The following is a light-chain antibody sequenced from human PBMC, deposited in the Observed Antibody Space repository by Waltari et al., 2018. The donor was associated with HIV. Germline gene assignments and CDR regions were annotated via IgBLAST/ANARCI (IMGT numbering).Light chain of an antibody. CDR3: QSYDNSLGIV. CDR1: RSTLGTGYH. CDR2: GNT. J-gene: IGLJ1*01. Sequence: QSQLTQPPSVSGAPGQRVTISCTGSRSTLGTGYHVTWYQQVPGTAPKLLIHGNTNRPSGVPDRFSGSKSGTSASLAITGLQAEDEADYYCQSYDNSLGIVFGSGTKVTVL. V-gene: IGLV1-40*01.